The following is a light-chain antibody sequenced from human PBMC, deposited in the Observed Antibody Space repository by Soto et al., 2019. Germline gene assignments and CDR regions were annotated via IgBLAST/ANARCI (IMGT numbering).Light chain of an antibody. Sequence: DIPMTQSPSSLSASVGDRVTITCRTSQRIDSYLNWYQHKPGQAPKILIKGASSLQTGVPSRFSGSGSGTDFCLTIISLQPEDFATYYCQQAYSFPLTLGGGTKVEI. V-gene: IGKV1-39*01. CDR1: QRIDSY. CDR3: QQAYSFPLT. J-gene: IGKJ4*01. CDR2: GAS.